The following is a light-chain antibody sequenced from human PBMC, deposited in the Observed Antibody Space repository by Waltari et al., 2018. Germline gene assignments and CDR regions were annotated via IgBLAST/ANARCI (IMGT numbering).Light chain of an antibody. Sequence: EIVMTQSPVTLSVSPGERATLSCRASQIVGTKLAWYQQKPGQAPRLLIYGASTRATGIAARFSGSGSGTEFTLTISSLQSEDVAVYYCQQYYSTPFTFGPGTKVDIK. CDR2: GAS. CDR1: QIVGTK. J-gene: IGKJ3*01. V-gene: IGKV3-15*01. CDR3: QQYYSTPFT.